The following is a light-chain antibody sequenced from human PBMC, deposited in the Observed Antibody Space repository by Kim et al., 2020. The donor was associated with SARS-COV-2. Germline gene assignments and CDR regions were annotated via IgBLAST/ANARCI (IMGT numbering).Light chain of an antibody. CDR3: QQSYSTPLWA. J-gene: IGKJ1*01. Sequence: DIQMTQSPSSLSASVGDRVTITCRAGQSISSYLNWYQQKPGKAPKLLIYAASSLQSGVPSRFSGSGSGTDFTLTISSLQPEDFVTYYCQQSYSTPLWAFGQGTKVDIK. V-gene: IGKV1-39*01. CDR1: QSISSY. CDR2: AAS.